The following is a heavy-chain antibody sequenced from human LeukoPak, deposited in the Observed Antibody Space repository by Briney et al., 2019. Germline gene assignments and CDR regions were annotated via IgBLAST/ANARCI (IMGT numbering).Heavy chain of an antibody. CDR2: INHSGST. D-gene: IGHD3-10*01. Sequence: SETLSLTCAVYGGSFSGYYWSWIRQPPGKGLEWIGEINHSGSTNYNPSLKSRVTISVDTSKNQFSLKLSFVTAADTAVYYCARDRDEYYYGSGYYYYMDVWGKGTTVTVSS. CDR1: GGSFSGYY. CDR3: ARDRDEYYYGSGYYYYMDV. J-gene: IGHJ6*03. V-gene: IGHV4-34*01.